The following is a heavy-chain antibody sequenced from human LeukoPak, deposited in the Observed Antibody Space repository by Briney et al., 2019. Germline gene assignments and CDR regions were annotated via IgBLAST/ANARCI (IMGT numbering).Heavy chain of an antibody. Sequence: GGSLRLSCAASGFTFSSYGMHWVRQAPGKGLEWVAFIRYDGSNKYYADSVKGRSTISRDNSKNTLYLQMNSLRAEDTAVYYCTKAMDYDFWSGYFLDVWGKGTTVTVSS. CDR1: GFTFSSYG. CDR3: TKAMDYDFWSGYFLDV. CDR2: IRYDGSNK. J-gene: IGHJ6*04. V-gene: IGHV3-30*02. D-gene: IGHD3-3*01.